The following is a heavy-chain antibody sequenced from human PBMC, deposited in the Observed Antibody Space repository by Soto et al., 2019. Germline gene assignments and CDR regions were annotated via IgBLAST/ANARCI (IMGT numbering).Heavy chain of an antibody. D-gene: IGHD3-10*01. CDR3: ARGELWWDY. J-gene: IGHJ4*02. Sequence: QVQLQESGPGLVKPSQTLSVTCTISGDSMTNGDYYWSWIRQLPGKGLEWIGYSYHSGSTFYNPSLKSRVIILVDTSKNQFSLNLNSVTAADTAVYYCARGELWWDYWGQGSLVTVSS. V-gene: IGHV4-31*03. CDR2: SYHSGST. CDR1: GDSMTNGDYY.